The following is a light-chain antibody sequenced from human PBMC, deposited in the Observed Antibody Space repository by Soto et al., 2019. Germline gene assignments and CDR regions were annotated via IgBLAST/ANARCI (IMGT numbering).Light chain of an antibody. CDR1: SSDVGATDY. Sequence: QSVLTQPPSASGSLGQSVAIPCTGTSSDVGATDYVSWYQHHSGKAPKLLLYEVNKRPSGVPDRFSGSKSGNTASLTVSVLQADDEADYYCISHAGTSNVLGTGTKLTVL. V-gene: IGLV2-8*01. CDR3: ISHAGTSNV. J-gene: IGLJ1*01. CDR2: EVN.